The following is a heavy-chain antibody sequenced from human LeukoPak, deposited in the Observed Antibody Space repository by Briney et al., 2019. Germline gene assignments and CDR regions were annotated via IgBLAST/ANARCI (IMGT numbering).Heavy chain of an antibody. CDR3: TTGIRGPGNTGS. V-gene: IGHV3-15*01. J-gene: IGHJ1*01. Sequence: GGSLRLSCKVSGFTVSDDWESWVRQAPGKGLEWVGRIRSRAAGGTTEYAAPVKGRFVISRDDSKNTVYLHMDSLKNEDTAVYYCTTGIRGPGNTGSWGQGTLVIVSS. CDR1: GFTVSDDW. CDR2: IRSRAAGGTT. D-gene: IGHD3-10*01.